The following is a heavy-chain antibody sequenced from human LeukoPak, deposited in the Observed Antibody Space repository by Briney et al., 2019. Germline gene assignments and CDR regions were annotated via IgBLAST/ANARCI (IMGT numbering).Heavy chain of an antibody. CDR1: GGSITTTNW. V-gene: IGHV4-4*02. J-gene: IGHJ4*02. CDR2: VYLNGAT. Sequence: PSETLSLTCAVSGGSITTTNWWSWVRPPPGKGLEWTGEVYLNGATNYNPSLESRFSMSIDKSNNHLSLEVTSVTAADTAMYYCTRESGAFSPFGFWGQGTLVTVSS. CDR3: TRESGAFSPFGF. D-gene: IGHD1-26*01.